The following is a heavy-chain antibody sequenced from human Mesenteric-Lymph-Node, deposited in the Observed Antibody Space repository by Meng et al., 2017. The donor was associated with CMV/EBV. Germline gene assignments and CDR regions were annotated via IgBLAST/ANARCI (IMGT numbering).Heavy chain of an antibody. D-gene: IGHD3-16*02. CDR1: SGSY. V-gene: IGHV4-34*01. Sequence: SGSYGSGIGQPPGKGLEWIREINHSGNTNYHPSLKSRVTISVDTSKNQFSLKLSSVTAADTAVYYCARDPYDYVWGSYRYTGPVFDYWGQGTLVTVSS. CDR3: ARDPYDYVWGSYRYTGPVFDY. CDR2: INHSGNT. J-gene: IGHJ4*02.